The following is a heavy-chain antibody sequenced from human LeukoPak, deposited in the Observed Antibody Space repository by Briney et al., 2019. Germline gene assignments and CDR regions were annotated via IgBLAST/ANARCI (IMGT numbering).Heavy chain of an antibody. J-gene: IGHJ4*02. CDR3: ARSKEGTSGSGRPFHY. D-gene: IGHD3-10*01. Sequence: RLXXAXXXFTFSSXNMXXVRXARXXXXXXGSFISSSSDTLYYTDSVKGRFTISRDNAKNSLYLQMNSLRAEDTAVYYCARSKEGTSGSGRPFHYWGQGTLATVSS. V-gene: IGHV3-48*04. CDR1: XFTFSSXN. CDR2: ISSSSDTL.